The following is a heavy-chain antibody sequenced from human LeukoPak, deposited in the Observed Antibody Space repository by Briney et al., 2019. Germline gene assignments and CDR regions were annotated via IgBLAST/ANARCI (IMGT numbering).Heavy chain of an antibody. Sequence: ASVKVSCKASGYTFTGYYMHWVRQAPGQGLEWMGGIIPIFGTANYAQKFQGRVTITTDESTSTAYMELSSLRSEDTAVYYCARGAAYHLAAFDYWGQGTLVTVSS. V-gene: IGHV1-69*05. CDR3: ARGAAYHLAAFDY. CDR1: GYTFTGYY. J-gene: IGHJ4*02. CDR2: IIPIFGTA. D-gene: IGHD2-2*01.